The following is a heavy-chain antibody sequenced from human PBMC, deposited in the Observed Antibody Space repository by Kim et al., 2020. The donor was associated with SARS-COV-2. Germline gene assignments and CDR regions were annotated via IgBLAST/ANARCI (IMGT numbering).Heavy chain of an antibody. V-gene: IGHV3-9*01. CDR1: GFTFDDYA. CDR3: AKGFRGAKRGLYYFDY. CDR2: ISWNSGSI. Sequence: GGSLRLSCAASGFTFDDYAMHWVRQAPGKGLEWVSGISWNSGSIGYADSVKGRFTISRDNAKNSLYLQMNSLRAEDTALYYCAKGFRGAKRGLYYFDYWG. J-gene: IGHJ4*01. D-gene: IGHD3-10*01.